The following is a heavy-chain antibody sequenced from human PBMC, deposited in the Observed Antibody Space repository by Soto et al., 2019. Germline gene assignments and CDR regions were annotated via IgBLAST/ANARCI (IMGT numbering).Heavy chain of an antibody. CDR1: GDSISNGYYT. V-gene: IGHV4-30-4*01. CDR2: IYNSVNT. D-gene: IGHD6-25*01. J-gene: IGHJ4*02. Sequence: QVQLQESGPGLAEPSQSLSLTGTVSGDSISNGYYTWSWIRQPPGKDLEWIGHIYNSVNTSRNPSLKSLVTISADASKNQFSLQLSSVTAAETAVYYFARGPSGHTVDYWGQGTLVTFSS. CDR3: ARGPSGHTVDY.